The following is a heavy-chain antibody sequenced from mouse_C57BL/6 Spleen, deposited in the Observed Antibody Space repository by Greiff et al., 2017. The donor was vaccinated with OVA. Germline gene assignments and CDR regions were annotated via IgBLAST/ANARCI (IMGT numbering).Heavy chain of an antibody. D-gene: IGHD4-1*01. CDR3: ARSDWDVGYFDV. CDR2: IYPGSGNT. V-gene: IGHV1-66*01. Sequence: VQLKQSGPELVKPGASVKISCKASGYSFTSYYIHWVKQRPGQGLEWIGWIYPGSGNTKYNEKFKGKATLTADTSSSTAYMQLSSLTSEDSAVYYCARSDWDVGYFDVWGTGTTVTVSS. CDR1: GYSFTSYY. J-gene: IGHJ1*03.